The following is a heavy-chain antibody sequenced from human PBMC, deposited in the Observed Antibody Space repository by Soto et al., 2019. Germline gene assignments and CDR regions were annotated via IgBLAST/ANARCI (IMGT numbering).Heavy chain of an antibody. J-gene: IGHJ4*02. CDR1: GDSVSSNSAA. Sequence: SQTLSLTCAISGDSVSSNSAAWNWIRQSPSRGLEWLGRTYYRSKWYNGYAVSVKSRITINPDTSKNQFYLQLNSVTPDDTVVYYCAREARQALGYIYGCHFDYRGQGTLVPV. CDR3: AREARQALGYIYGCHFDY. CDR2: TYYRSKWYN. V-gene: IGHV6-1*01. D-gene: IGHD5-18*01.